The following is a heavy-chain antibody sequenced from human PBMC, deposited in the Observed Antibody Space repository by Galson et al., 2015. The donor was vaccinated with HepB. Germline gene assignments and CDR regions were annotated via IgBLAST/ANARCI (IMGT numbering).Heavy chain of an antibody. V-gene: IGHV1-69*10. J-gene: IGHJ4*02. D-gene: IGHD5-12*01. CDR2: IIPIFGIA. CDR3: ARGGYSGYHFTY. CDR1: GGTFSNYA. Sequence: SVKVSCKASGGTFSNYAISWVRQAPGQGLEWMGGIIPIFGIANYPQKFQGRVTITADKSTNTSYMELSSLRSKDTAVYFCARGGYSGYHFTYWGQGTLVTASS.